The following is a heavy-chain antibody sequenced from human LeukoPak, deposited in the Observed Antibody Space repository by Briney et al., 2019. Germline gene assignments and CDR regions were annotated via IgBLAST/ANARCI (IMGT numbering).Heavy chain of an antibody. CDR1: GFTFSSYG. V-gene: IGHV3-33*01. CDR3: ASFFPATYDN. CDR2: IWYDGSNK. D-gene: IGHD3-3*01. J-gene: IGHJ4*02. Sequence: GGSLRLSCAASGFTFSSYGMHRVRQAPGKGLEWVAVIWYDGSNKYYADSVKGRFTISRDNSKNTLYLQMNSLRAEDTAVYYCASFFPATYDNWGQGTLVTVSS.